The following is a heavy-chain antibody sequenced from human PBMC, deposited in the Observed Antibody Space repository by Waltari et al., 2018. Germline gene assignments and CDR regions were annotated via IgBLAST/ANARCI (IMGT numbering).Heavy chain of an antibody. Sequence: QLQLQESGPGLVKPSEPLSLTCTVSGASISSPSYYWGWIRQPPGKGLEWIGGIYYSGSTYYNPSLKSRVSISVDTSKNQFSLKLSSVTAADTAVYYCVYGSGSYYISNFDYWGQGTLVTVSS. J-gene: IGHJ4*02. CDR3: VYGSGSYYISNFDY. D-gene: IGHD3-10*01. CDR1: GASISSPSYY. CDR2: IYYSGST. V-gene: IGHV4-39*01.